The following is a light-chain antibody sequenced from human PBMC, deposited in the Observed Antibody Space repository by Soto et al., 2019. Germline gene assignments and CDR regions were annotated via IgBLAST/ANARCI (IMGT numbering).Light chain of an antibody. CDR1: SSDIGSNY. CDR3: ASWDDSLRGVV. CDR2: KNN. J-gene: IGLJ2*01. V-gene: IGLV1-47*01. Sequence: QSVLAQPPSASGTPGQRVTISCSGTSSDIGSNYEHWYQQLQGTAPKLLMFKNNQRPSGVPDRFSGSKSGTSASLAISGLRSEDEADYYCASWDDSLRGVVFGGGTKLTVL.